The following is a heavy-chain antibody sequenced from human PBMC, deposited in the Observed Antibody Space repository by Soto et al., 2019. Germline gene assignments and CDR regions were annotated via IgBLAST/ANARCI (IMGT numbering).Heavy chain of an antibody. CDR2: ISYDGSNK. CDR3: ARDLSTIFGVVTPDAFDI. V-gene: IGHV3-30-3*01. CDR1: GFTFSSYA. Sequence: PGGSLRLSCAASGFTFSSYAMHWVRQAPGKGLEWVAVISYDGSNKYYADSVKGRFTISRDNSKNTLYLQMNSLRAEDTAVYYCARDLSTIFGVVTPDAFDIWGQGTMVTVSS. J-gene: IGHJ3*02. D-gene: IGHD3-3*01.